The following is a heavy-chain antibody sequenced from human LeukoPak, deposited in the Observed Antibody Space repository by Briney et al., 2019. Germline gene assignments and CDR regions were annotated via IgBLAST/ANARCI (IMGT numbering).Heavy chain of an antibody. D-gene: IGHD2-2*01. CDR2: ISGSGGST. V-gene: IGHV3-23*01. J-gene: IGHJ6*03. Sequence: GGSLRLSCAASEFTFSSYGMSWVRQAPGKGLEWVSAISGSGGSTYYADSVKGRFTISRDNSKNTLYLQISSLRAEDTAVYYCAKSLESTNYYYHMDVWGKGTTVTISS. CDR3: AKSLESTNYYYHMDV. CDR1: EFTFSSYG.